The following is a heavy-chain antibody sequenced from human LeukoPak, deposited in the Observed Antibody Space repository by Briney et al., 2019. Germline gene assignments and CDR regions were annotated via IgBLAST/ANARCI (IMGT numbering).Heavy chain of an antibody. CDR3: ARGEGAGLFDY. J-gene: IGHJ4*02. D-gene: IGHD1-26*01. CDR1: GGSFSGYY. Sequence: SETLSLTCAVYGGSFSGYYWSWIRQPPGKGLEWIGEINHSGSTYYNPSLKSRVTISVDTSKNQFSLKLSSVTAADTAVYYCARGEGAGLFDYWGQGTLVTVSS. CDR2: INHSGST. V-gene: IGHV4-34*01.